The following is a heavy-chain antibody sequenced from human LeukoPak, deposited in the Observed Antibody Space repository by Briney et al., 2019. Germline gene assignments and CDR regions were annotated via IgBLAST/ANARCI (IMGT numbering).Heavy chain of an antibody. V-gene: IGHV3-21*01. CDR3: ARSGIKMVRGVIIKSPYHMDV. CDR2: ISSSSSYI. CDR1: GFTFSSYS. Sequence: GGSLRLSCAASGFTFSSYSMNWVRQAPGKGLEWVSSISSSSSYIYYADSVKGRFTISRDNAKNSLSLQMNSLRAEDTAVYYCARSGIKMVRGVIIKSPYHMDVWGKGTTVTVSS. J-gene: IGHJ6*03. D-gene: IGHD3-10*01.